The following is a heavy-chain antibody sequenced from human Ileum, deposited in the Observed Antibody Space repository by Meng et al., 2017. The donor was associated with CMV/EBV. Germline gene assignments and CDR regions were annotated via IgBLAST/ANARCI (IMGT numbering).Heavy chain of an antibody. CDR2: IYTAGVR. CDR3: AMALGF. D-gene: IGHD3-10*01. CDR1: GLNVSSNY. J-gene: IGHJ4*02. V-gene: IGHV3-66*02. Sequence: GGSLRLSCAASGLNVSSNYMSWVRQAPGKGLEWVSLIYTAGVRSYADSVKGRITISRDNSKNTLYRQMHSLRPEDTAVYYCAMALGFWGQGTLVTVSS.